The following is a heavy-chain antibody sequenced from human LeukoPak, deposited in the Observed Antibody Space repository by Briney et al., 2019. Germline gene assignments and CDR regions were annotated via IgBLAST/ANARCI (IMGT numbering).Heavy chain of an antibody. D-gene: IGHD3-22*01. J-gene: IGHJ4*02. CDR1: GFTFSSYA. CDR2: ISGSGGST. Sequence: GGSLRLSCAASGFTFSSYAMSWVRQAPGKGLKWVSVISGSGGSTYYADSVKGRFTISRDNSKNTLNLQMNSLRAEDTAVYYCAKDLGYYDSSGYSSLDYWGQGTLVTVSS. CDR3: AKDLGYYDSSGYSSLDY. V-gene: IGHV3-23*01.